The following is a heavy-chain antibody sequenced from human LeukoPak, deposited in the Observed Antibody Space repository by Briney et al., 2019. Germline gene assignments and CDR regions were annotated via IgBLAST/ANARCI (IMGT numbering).Heavy chain of an antibody. D-gene: IGHD4-23*01. J-gene: IGHJ4*02. CDR1: GGSISSRNW. Sequence: PSETLSLTCGVSGGSISSRNWWSWVRQPPGKGLEWIGEIYHSGSTNYNPSLKSRVTMSVDKSNNQSSLKVSSVTAADTAVYYCARNGGNSDFDYWGQGTLVTVSS. CDR2: IYHSGST. CDR3: ARNGGNSDFDY. V-gene: IGHV4-4*02.